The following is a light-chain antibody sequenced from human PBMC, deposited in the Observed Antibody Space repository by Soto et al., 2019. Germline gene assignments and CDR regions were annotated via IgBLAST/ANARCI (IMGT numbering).Light chain of an antibody. V-gene: IGKV3-20*01. CDR3: QQYDTSLYT. CDR1: QSVSATY. J-gene: IGKJ2*01. CDR2: GAS. Sequence: EIVLTQSPGTLSLSPGERATLSCWASQSVSATYLAWYQQKPGQAPRLLIYGASSRATGIPDRFSGSGSGTDFTLTISRLEPEDFAVYYCQQYDTSLYTFGQGTKLKIK.